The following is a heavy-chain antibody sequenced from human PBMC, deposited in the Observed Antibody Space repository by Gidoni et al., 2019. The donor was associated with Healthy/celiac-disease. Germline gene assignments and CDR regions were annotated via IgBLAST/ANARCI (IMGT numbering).Heavy chain of an antibody. V-gene: IGHV1-69*19. Sequence: QVQLVQSGAEVKKPWSSVLVSCQASGGTFSSYAISWVRQAPGQWLDWMGGIITIVGTENYAKKFEGRVTITEDESTSTAYMELSSLRSEDTDVYYCARDGDSGYNYFDYWGQGTLVTVSS. D-gene: IGHD5-12*01. J-gene: IGHJ4*02. CDR2: IITIVGTE. CDR1: GGTFSSYA. CDR3: ARDGDSGYNYFDY.